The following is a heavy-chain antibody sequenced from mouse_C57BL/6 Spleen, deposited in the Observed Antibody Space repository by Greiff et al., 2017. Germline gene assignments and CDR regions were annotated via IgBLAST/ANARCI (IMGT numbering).Heavy chain of an antibody. CDR3: AREFRANKSWFAY. CDR2: ISAGGSYT. Sequence: EVQLVESGGGLVKPGGSLKLSCAASGYTFSSYAMSWVRQTPEKRLEWVATISAGGSYTYYPDNVKGRFTISRDNAKNNLYLQRSHLKSEDTAMYCCAREFRANKSWFAYWGQGTMVTVSA. D-gene: IGHD4-1*01. CDR1: GYTFSSYA. V-gene: IGHV5-4*01. J-gene: IGHJ3*01.